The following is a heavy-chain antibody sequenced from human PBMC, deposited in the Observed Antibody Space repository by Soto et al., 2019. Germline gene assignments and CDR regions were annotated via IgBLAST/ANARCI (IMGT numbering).Heavy chain of an antibody. V-gene: IGHV3-13*05. CDR3: EREGSGGGFDI. CDR2: IANTGDP. D-gene: IGHD2-15*01. J-gene: IGHJ3*02. CDR1: GFVFSSYD. Sequence: GGSLRLSCAASGFVFSSYDMHWVRHTTGAGLEWVSVIANTGDPYYSDSVKGRFTISRDNAKNALYLQMNSLRVGDSAMYYYEREGSGGGFDIWGQGT.